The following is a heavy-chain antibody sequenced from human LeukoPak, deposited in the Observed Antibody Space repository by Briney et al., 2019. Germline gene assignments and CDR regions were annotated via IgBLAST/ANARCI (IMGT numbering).Heavy chain of an antibody. CDR1: GGSISSYY. CDR2: IYYTGST. D-gene: IGHD1-26*01. Sequence: SATLSLTCTVSGGSISSYYWSWIREPGRKGLEWIEYIYYTGSTIYNHSLKSRVTISVDTSKKQVSLKLSSVTAADTAFYYCARYIVSYPHDAFDIWGQGTMVTVSS. J-gene: IGHJ3*02. CDR3: ARYIVSYPHDAFDI. V-gene: IGHV4-59*01.